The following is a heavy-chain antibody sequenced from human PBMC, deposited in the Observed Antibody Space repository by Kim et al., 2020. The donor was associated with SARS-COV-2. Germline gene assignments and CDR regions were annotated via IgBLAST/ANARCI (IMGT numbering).Heavy chain of an antibody. V-gene: IGHV4-61*09. CDR2: IYPSGST. D-gene: IGHD6-25*01. CDR3: ARSTGYSDDY. CDR1: GGSINSVSYY. J-gene: IGHJ4*02. Sequence: SETLSLTCTVSGGSINSVSYYWSWIRQPAGKGLEWIGHIYPSGSTNYSPSLKSRVTISLATSKNQFSLKLSSVTAPDTAIYYCARSTGYSDDYWGQGTLVTVSS.